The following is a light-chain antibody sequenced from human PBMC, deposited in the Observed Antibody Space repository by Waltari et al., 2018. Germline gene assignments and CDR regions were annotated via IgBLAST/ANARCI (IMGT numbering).Light chain of an antibody. J-gene: IGKJ4*01. V-gene: IGKV3D-15*01. CDR2: HAS. Sequence: EVVMTQSPATLSVSPGESATLSCRASQSIATDLAWYQHKPGQAPRLLIYHASTRATAIPTRFRGSGSGTDYTLTISGLQSADSAVYYCQQYNRWPPLTFGGGTKVEI. CDR3: QQYNRWPPLT. CDR1: QSIATD.